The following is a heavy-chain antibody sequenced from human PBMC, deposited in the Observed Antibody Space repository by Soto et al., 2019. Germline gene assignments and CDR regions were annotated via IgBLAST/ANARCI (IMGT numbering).Heavy chain of an antibody. Sequence: EVQLVETGGDLIQPGGSLRLSCAASGFSVSANNMNWVRQAPGKGLEWVSIIYGTDTTYYADSVRGRFTVSRDNSKNTVYLQMDSLRSEDTALCHCVRGGFDWGQGTLVTVSS. CDR2: IYGTDTT. V-gene: IGHV3-53*02. CDR1: GFSVSANN. J-gene: IGHJ4*02. CDR3: VRGGFD. D-gene: IGHD3-10*01.